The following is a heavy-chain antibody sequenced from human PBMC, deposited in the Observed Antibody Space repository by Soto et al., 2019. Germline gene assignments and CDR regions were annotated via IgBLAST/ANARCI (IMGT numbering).Heavy chain of an antibody. D-gene: IGHD2-15*01. Sequence: EVQLVESGGGLVKPGGSLRLSCAASGFTFSNAWMSWVRQAPGKGLEWVGRIKSKTDGGTTDYAAPVKGRFTISRDDSKITLYLQMNSLKTEDTAVYYWTTDGPGYCSGGSCYRYYYYMDVWGKGTTVTVSS. CDR2: IKSKTDGGTT. V-gene: IGHV3-15*01. J-gene: IGHJ6*03. CDR1: GFTFSNAW. CDR3: TTDGPGYCSGGSCYRYYYYMDV.